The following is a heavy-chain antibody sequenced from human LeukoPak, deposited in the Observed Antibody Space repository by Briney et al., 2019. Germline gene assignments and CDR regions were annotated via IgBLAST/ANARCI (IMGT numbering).Heavy chain of an antibody. CDR1: GFTVSSHY. CDR2: IHSGGGT. J-gene: IGHJ3*02. Sequence: GGSLRLSCAASGFTVSSHYMSWVRQAPGKGLEWVSVIHSGGGTYHADSVKGRFTISRDSSKNTVYLQMNSMRVEDTAVYYCASLAGDIWGQGTMVTVSS. D-gene: IGHD6-19*01. CDR3: ASLAGDI. V-gene: IGHV3-66*02.